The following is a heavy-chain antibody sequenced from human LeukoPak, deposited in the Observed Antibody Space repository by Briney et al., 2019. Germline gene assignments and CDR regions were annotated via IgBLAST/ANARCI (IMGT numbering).Heavy chain of an antibody. CDR1: GFTFSSYA. Sequence: GGSLRLSCAASGFTFSSYAMSWVRQAPGKGLEWVSAISGSGGSTYYADSVKGRFTISRDNSKNTLYLQMNSLRAEDTAVYYCAKDISYYDILTGYYPLGDFDYWGQGTLVTVSS. CDR2: ISGSGGST. CDR3: AKDISYYDILTGYYPLGDFDY. V-gene: IGHV3-23*01. J-gene: IGHJ4*02. D-gene: IGHD3-9*01.